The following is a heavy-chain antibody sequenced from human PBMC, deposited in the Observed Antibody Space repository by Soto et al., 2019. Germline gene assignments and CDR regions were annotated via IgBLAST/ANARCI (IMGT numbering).Heavy chain of an antibody. CDR2: INWDNNK. J-gene: IGHJ4*02. D-gene: IGHD2-21*01. V-gene: IGHV2-70*01. CDR1: GFSLSTLGTC. CDR3: ARIPHYSDSYYMDY. Sequence: SGPTLVNPTQTLTLTCTFSGFSLSTLGTCVTWIRRPPGKALEWLALINWDNNKYYSTSLKTRLTISRDTSKNQVVLTMTNVDPVDTATYYCARIPHYSDSYYMDYWGQGTLVTVSS.